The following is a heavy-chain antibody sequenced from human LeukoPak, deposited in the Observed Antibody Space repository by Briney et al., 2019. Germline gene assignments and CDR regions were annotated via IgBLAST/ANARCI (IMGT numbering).Heavy chain of an antibody. CDR3: AKVPRWELLTYFDY. D-gene: IGHD1-26*01. CDR1: GFTFSSYA. J-gene: IGHJ4*02. V-gene: IGHV3-23*01. CDR2: ISGSGGST. Sequence: EAGGSLRLSCAASGFTFSSYAMSWVRQAPGKGLEWVSAISGSGGSTYYADSEKGRFTISRDNSKNTLYLQMNSLRAEDTAVYYCAKVPRWELLTYFDYWGQGTLVTVSS.